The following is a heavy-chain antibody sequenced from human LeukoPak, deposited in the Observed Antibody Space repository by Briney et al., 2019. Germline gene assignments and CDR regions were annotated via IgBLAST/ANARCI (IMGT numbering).Heavy chain of an antibody. CDR2: INPNSGGT. CDR3: ARGIVQDATTYYYYYGMDV. D-gene: IGHD5-24*01. V-gene: IGHV1-2*04. J-gene: IGHJ6*02. Sequence: GASVKVSCKASGYTFTGYYMHWVRQAPGQGLEWMGWINPNSGGTNYAQKFQGWVTMTRDTSISTAYMELSRLRSDDTAVYYCARGIVQDATTYYYYYGMDVWGQGTTVTVSS. CDR1: GYTFTGYY.